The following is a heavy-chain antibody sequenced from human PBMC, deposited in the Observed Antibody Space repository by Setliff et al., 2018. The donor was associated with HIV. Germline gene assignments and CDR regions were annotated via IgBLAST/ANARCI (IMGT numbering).Heavy chain of an antibody. Sequence: GGSLRLSCAASGFTFTIYSMHWVRQAPGKGLEWVALISYDGSNEYYADSVKGRFTISRDNSKNTLYLQMNSLRAEDTAVYYCARSPLKRDYYYMDVWGKGTTVTVSS. J-gene: IGHJ6*03. V-gene: IGHV3-30*04. CDR1: GFTFTIYS. CDR3: ARSPLKRDYYYMDV. CDR2: ISYDGSNE.